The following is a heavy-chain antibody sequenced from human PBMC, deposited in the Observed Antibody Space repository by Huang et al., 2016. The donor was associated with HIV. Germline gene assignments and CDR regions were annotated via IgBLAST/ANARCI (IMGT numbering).Heavy chain of an antibody. CDR1: GGSFTNHY. J-gene: IGHJ3*01. CDR3: ARGRDTAEMDTLDATLDV. Sequence: QVRLQQWGGGLVRPSGTLTRTCAVYGGSFTNHYWSWVRQSPGKGLGWIGEVRHDGDTNFTPSLKNRVNISVDTSKNQFVLKVTSVTAADTAIYCWARGRDTAEMDTLDATLDVWDRGTLVIVSS. CDR2: VRHDGDT. D-gene: IGHD5-18*01. V-gene: IGHV4-34*02.